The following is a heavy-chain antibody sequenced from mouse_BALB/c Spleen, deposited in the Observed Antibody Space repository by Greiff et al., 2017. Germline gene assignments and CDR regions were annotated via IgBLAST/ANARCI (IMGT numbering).Heavy chain of an antibody. Sequence: VKLQESGAELAKPGASVKMSCKASGYTFTSYWMHWVKQRPGQGLEWIGYINPSTGYTEYNQKFKDKATLTADKSSSTAYMQLSSLTSEDSAVYYCARSRLLGAMDYWGQGTSVTVSS. CDR2: INPSTGYT. D-gene: IGHD2-3*01. J-gene: IGHJ4*01. V-gene: IGHV1-7*01. CDR1: GYTFTSYW. CDR3: ARSRLLGAMDY.